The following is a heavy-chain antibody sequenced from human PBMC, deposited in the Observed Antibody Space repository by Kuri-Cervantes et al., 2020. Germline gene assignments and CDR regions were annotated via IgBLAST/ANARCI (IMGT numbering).Heavy chain of an antibody. CDR3: ATWTFPPPTPHGY. J-gene: IGHJ4*02. Sequence: GESLKISCAASGFTFSRYWMSWVRQAPGKGLEWVANINYHGSQKYYVESVKGRFTISRDNSKNSLYLQMNSLRAEDTAVYYCATWTFPPPTPHGYWGQGTLVTVSS. V-gene: IGHV3-7*01. CDR2: INYHGSQK. CDR1: GFTFSRYW. D-gene: IGHD1-1*01.